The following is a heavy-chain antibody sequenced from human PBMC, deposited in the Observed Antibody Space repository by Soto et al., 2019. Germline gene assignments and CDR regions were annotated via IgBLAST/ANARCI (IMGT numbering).Heavy chain of an antibody. Sequence: PGGSLRLSCAASGFTFSSCAMSWVRQAPGKGLEWVSAISGSGGSTYYADSVKGRFTISRDNSKNTLYLQMNSLRAEDTAVYYCAKDKWIRPGNWLDPWGQGTLVTVSS. CDR1: GFTFSSCA. CDR2: ISGSGGST. CDR3: AKDKWIRPGNWLDP. V-gene: IGHV3-23*01. D-gene: IGHD5-18*01. J-gene: IGHJ5*02.